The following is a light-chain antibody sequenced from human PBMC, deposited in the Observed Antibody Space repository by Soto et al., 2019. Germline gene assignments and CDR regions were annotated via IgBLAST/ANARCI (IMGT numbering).Light chain of an antibody. CDR2: QVT. V-gene: IGLV2-14*01. CDR3: NSYSSSTFYV. Sequence: QSSLAHPASVSGSPGQSITISCTGSSSDIASFNYVSWYQQYPGKAPKLLIYQVTSRASGVSHRFSGSKFGDTASLTISGLQPEDEAEYYCNSYSSSTFYVFGTGTKVTVL. CDR1: SSDIASFNY. J-gene: IGLJ1*01.